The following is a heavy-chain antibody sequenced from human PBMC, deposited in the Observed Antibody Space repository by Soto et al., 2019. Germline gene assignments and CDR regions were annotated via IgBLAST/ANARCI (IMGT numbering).Heavy chain of an antibody. D-gene: IGHD6-19*01. CDR3: ARVGSSGWSPDY. CDR2: IFYSGST. J-gene: IGHJ4*02. CDR1: GGSISGHY. Sequence: SETLSLTCTVSGGSISGHYWIWIRQSPGKRLEWIGYIFYSGSTNYNPSLKSRVTLSVDTSKNQFSLRLSSVTAADTAVYYCARVGSSGWSPDYWGQGTLVTVPS. V-gene: IGHV4-59*11.